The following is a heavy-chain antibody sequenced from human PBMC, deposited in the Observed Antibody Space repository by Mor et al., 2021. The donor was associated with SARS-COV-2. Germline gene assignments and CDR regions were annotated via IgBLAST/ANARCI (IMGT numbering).Heavy chain of an antibody. Sequence: LKSRVTISVDTSQNQFSLKLSSVTAADTAVYYCARAAHYYYGMDVWGQGTTVTVSS. J-gene: IGHJ6*02. CDR3: ARAAHYYYGMDV. V-gene: IGHV4-39*01. D-gene: IGHD2-15*01.